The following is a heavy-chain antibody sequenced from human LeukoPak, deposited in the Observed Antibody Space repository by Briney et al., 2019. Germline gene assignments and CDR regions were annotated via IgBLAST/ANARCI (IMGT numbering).Heavy chain of an antibody. V-gene: IGHV3-33*01. J-gene: IGHJ4*02. CDR2: IWYDGSNK. CDR1: GFTFSSYG. D-gene: IGHD3-22*01. CDR3: ARWGDSSGSFDY. Sequence: GGSLRLSCAASGFTFSSYGMHWVRQAPGKGLEWVAVIWYDGSNKYYADSVKGRFTISRDNSKNTLYLQMNSLRAEDTAVYYCARWGDSSGSFDYWGQGTLVTVSS.